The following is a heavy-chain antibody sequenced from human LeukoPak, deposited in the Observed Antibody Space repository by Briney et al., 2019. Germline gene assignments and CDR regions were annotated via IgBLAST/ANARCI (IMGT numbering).Heavy chain of an antibody. J-gene: IGHJ3*02. CDR3: AKDLSLVGATLDAFDI. Sequence: GGSLRLSCAASGFTFSSYGMHWVRQAPGKGLEWVAFIRYDGSNKYYADSVKGRFTISRDNSKNTLYLQMNSLRAEDTAVYYCAKDLSLVGATLDAFDIWGQGTMVTVSS. CDR1: GFTFSSYG. D-gene: IGHD1-26*01. CDR2: IRYDGSNK. V-gene: IGHV3-30*02.